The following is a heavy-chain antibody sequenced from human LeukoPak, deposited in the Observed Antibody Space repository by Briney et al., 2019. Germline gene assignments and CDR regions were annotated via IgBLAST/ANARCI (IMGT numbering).Heavy chain of an antibody. D-gene: IGHD3-22*01. J-gene: IGHJ4*02. CDR2: IYTSGST. V-gene: IGHV4-61*02. CDR1: GGSISSGSYY. Sequence: PSETLSLTCTVSGGSISSGSYYWSWIRQPAGTGLEWIGRIYTSGSTNYNPSLKSRVTISVDTSKNQFSLKLSSVTAADTAVYYCARAGEHYYDSAEFFDYWGQGTLVTVSS. CDR3: ARAGEHYYDSAEFFDY.